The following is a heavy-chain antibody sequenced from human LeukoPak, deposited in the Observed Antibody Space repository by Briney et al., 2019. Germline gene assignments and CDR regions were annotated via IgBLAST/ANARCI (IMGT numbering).Heavy chain of an antibody. J-gene: IGHJ5*02. Sequence: QPGGSLRLSCAASGFTFSSYGMHWVRQAPGKGLEWVAFIRYGGSNEYYADSVKGRFTISRDNSKNTLYLQMNSLRAEDTAVYYCAKDRGIVVVPAGINHWGQGTLVTVSS. V-gene: IGHV3-30*02. CDR2: IRYGGSNE. CDR3: AKDRGIVVVPAGINH. CDR1: GFTFSSYG. D-gene: IGHD2-2*01.